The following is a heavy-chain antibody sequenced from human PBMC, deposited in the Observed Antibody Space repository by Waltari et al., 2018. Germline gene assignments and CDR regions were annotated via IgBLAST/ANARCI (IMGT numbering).Heavy chain of an antibody. CDR1: GGSFSGYS. Sequence: QVQLQQWGAGLLKPSETLSLTCAVYGGSFSGYSWSWIRQPPGKGLEWIGEINHSGSTNYNPSLKSRDTISVDTSKNQFSLKLSSVTAADTAVYYCAVNSAGAAAGAHDYWGQGTLVTVSS. V-gene: IGHV4-34*01. D-gene: IGHD6-13*01. CDR3: AVNSAGAAAGAHDY. CDR2: INHSGST. J-gene: IGHJ4*02.